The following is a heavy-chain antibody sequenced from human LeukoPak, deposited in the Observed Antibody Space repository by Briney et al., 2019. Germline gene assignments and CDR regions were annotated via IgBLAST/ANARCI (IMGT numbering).Heavy chain of an antibody. V-gene: IGHV3-9*01. Sequence: GRSLRLSCAASGFTFDDYAMHWVRQAPGKGLEWVSGINWNSGSIGYADSVKGRFTISRDNAKNSLYLQMNSLRAEDTALYYCAKDIWPRPITMTYYGMDVWGQGTTVTVSS. D-gene: IGHD3-22*01. J-gene: IGHJ6*02. CDR1: GFTFDDYA. CDR3: AKDIWPRPITMTYYGMDV. CDR2: INWNSGSI.